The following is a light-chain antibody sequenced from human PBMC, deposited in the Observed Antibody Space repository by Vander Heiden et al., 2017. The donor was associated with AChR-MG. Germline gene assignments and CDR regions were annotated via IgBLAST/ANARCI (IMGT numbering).Light chain of an antibody. CDR3: HSRDITVNHLGI. J-gene: IGLJ2*01. Sequence: SSELTQDPAVSVALGQTVRITCQGASLSSFHASWYQQKPGQAPVLGSHGKNNRPSGSPDRFAGSRSGNTASLTITGAQAEDEADYDGHSRDITVNHLGIFGGGTKLTVL. CDR2: GKN. CDR1: SLSSFH. V-gene: IGLV3-19*01.